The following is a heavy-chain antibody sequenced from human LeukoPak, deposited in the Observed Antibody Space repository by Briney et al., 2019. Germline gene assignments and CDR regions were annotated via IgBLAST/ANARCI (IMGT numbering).Heavy chain of an antibody. Sequence: SVNVSCTASGGTFSSYAISWVRQAPGQGLEWMGGIIPVFGTANYAQKFQGRVTITTDESTSTAYMELSSLRSEDTAVYYCAREPGIAAAGNAYYFDYWGQGTLVTVSS. CDR1: GGTFSSYA. CDR2: IIPVFGTA. V-gene: IGHV1-69*05. D-gene: IGHD6-13*01. J-gene: IGHJ4*02. CDR3: AREPGIAAAGNAYYFDY.